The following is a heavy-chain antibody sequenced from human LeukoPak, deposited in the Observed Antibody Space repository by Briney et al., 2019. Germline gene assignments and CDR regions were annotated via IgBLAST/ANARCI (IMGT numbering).Heavy chain of an antibody. CDR3: ARGGLWTQGSFDI. Sequence: ASDKVSCKASGYTFTSYYMHWVRQAPGQGLEWMGIINPSGGSTSYAQKFQGRVTMTRDTSTSTVYMELSSLRSEDTAVNYVARGGLWTQGSFDIWGQGTMVTVSS. CDR1: GYTFTSYY. V-gene: IGHV1-46*01. D-gene: IGHD1-26*01. J-gene: IGHJ3*02. CDR2: INPSGGST.